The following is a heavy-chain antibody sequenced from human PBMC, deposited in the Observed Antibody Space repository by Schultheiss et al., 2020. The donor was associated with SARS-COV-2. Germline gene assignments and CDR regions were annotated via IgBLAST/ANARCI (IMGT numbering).Heavy chain of an antibody. CDR2: IDPKSGAT. D-gene: IGHD3-22*01. CDR3: ARDDYYDSSGVGDY. V-gene: IGHV1-2*02. CDR1: GYSFTDYY. Sequence: ASVKVSCKASGYSFTDYYIHWVRQAPGQGLEWMGWIDPKSGATANAQTFQARFTMTGDTSINTASMELSRLRSDDTAVYYCARDDYYDSSGVGDYWGQGTLVTVSS. J-gene: IGHJ4*02.